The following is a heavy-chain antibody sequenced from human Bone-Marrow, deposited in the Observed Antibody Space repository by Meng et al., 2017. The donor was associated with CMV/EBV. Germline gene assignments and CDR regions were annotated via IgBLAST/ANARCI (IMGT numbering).Heavy chain of an antibody. J-gene: IGHJ4*02. V-gene: IGHV3-21*06. D-gene: IGHD2-2*01. CDR3: ARDGRPRSITD. CDR2: ISGSGSSI. CDR1: GFTFSSYH. Sequence: LSCADSGFTFSSYHMNWVRQAPGKGLEWVSSISGSGSSIYYVDSVKGRFTVSRDNAKNSLYLQMTSLRAEDTAVYYCARDGRPRSITDWGQGTLVTVSS.